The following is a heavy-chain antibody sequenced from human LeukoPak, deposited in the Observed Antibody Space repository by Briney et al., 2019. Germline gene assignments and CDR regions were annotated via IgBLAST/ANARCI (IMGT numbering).Heavy chain of an antibody. D-gene: IGHD6-13*01. J-gene: IGHJ6*03. CDR1: GFTFSSYW. V-gene: IGHV3-7*01. CDR3: ARDSSSWIYYYYYYMDV. Sequence: GGSLRLSCAASGFTFSSYWMSWVRQAPGKGLEWVANIKQDGSEKYYVDSVKGRFTISRDNAKNSLYLQMNSLRAEDTGVYYCARDSSSWIYYYYYYMDVWGKGTTVTVSS. CDR2: IKQDGSEK.